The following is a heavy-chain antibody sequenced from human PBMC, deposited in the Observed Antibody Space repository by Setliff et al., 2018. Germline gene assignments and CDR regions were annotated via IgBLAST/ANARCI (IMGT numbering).Heavy chain of an antibody. V-gene: IGHV4-59*01. CDR3: AREKSGYYNFWSGYYTDYYYGMDV. CDR1: GGSISSYY. D-gene: IGHD3-3*01. Sequence: LSLTCTVSGGSISSYYWSWIRQPPGKGLEWIGYIYYSGSTNYNPSLKSRVTISVDTSKNQFSLKLSSVTAADTAVYYCAREKSGYYNFWSGYYTDYYYGMDVWGQGTTVTVSS. J-gene: IGHJ6*02. CDR2: IYYSGST.